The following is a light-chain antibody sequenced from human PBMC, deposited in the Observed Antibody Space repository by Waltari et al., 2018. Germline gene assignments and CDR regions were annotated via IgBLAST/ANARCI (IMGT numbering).Light chain of an antibody. CDR2: EVT. Sequence: QSALTQPPSASGSPGQSVTISCTGTRSDIGAYNYVSWYQQHPGKAPKFIMFEVTKRPPGVPDRFSGSKSGITASLTISGLPPEDEADYYCSSYAGSNYLVFGGGTKLTVL. J-gene: IGLJ2*01. CDR3: SSYAGSNYLV. V-gene: IGLV2-8*01. CDR1: RSDIGAYNY.